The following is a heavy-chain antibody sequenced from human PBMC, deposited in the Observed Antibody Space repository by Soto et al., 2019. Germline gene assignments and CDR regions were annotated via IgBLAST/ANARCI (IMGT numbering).Heavy chain of an antibody. J-gene: IGHJ4*02. V-gene: IGHV4-59*08. CDR2: IYYSGST. CDR1: GGSISSYY. CDR3: ARHAPYGDYVDY. Sequence: SEILSLTCTVSGGSISSYYWSWIRQPPGKGLEWIGYIYYSGSTNYNPSLKSRVTISVDTSKNQFSLKLSSVTAADTAVYYCARHAPYGDYVDYWGQGTLVTVSS. D-gene: IGHD4-17*01.